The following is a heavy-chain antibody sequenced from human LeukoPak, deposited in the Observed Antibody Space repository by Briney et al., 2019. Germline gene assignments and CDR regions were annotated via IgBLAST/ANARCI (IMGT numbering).Heavy chain of an antibody. J-gene: IGHJ5*02. D-gene: IGHD6-19*01. CDR2: INTNTGNP. Sequence: GASLKVSSKASGDTFTSYAMNWVRQAPGQGLEWMGWINTNTGNPTYAQGFTGRFVFSLDTSLSPAYLQISSLKAEDTAVYCWARAGYSSGWSWFDPWGQGTLVTVSS. V-gene: IGHV7-4-1*02. CDR1: GDTFTSYA. CDR3: ARAGYSSGWSWFDP.